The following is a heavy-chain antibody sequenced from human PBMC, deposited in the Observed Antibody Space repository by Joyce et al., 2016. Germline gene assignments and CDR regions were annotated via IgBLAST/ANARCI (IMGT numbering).Heavy chain of an antibody. Sequence: QVQLQESGPGLVEPSETLSLTCNVAGGSIKTYYWSWLRQPPGKGLEWIGHVSDSGSTHYSPSLRSPVTISVDTSQNLLSLNMKSVTAADTGVYYCARAYLTGFTTSWYLGFWGQGARVTVSS. CDR2: VSDSGST. D-gene: IGHD4-23*01. J-gene: IGHJ4*02. CDR3: ARAYLTGFTTSWYLGF. V-gene: IGHV4-59*01. CDR1: GGSIKTYY.